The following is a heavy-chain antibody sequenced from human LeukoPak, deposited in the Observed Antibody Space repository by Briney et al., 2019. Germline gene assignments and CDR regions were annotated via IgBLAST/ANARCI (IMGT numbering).Heavy chain of an antibody. CDR3: ARVFYDSSAIRGFDP. Sequence: GASVKVSCKASGYTFTSYYMHWVRQAPGQGLEWMGIINPSGGSTSYAQKFQGRVTMTRDTSTSTAYMELSSLRSEDTAVYYCARVFYDSSAIRGFDPWGQGTLVTVSS. CDR1: GYTFTSYY. D-gene: IGHD3-22*01. V-gene: IGHV1-46*01. CDR2: INPSGGST. J-gene: IGHJ5*02.